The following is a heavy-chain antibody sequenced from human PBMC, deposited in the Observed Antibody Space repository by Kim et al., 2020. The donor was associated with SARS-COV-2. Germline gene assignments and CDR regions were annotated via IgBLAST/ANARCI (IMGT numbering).Heavy chain of an antibody. V-gene: IGHV4-34*01. CDR3: AGKFWSVIDY. CDR2: INHSGST. D-gene: IGHD3-3*01. CDR1: GGSFSGYY. Sequence: SETLSLTCAVYGGSFSGYYWSWIRQPPGKGLEWIGEINHSGSTNYNPSLKSRVTISVDTSKNQFSLKLSSVTAADTAVYYCAGKFWSVIDYWGQGTLVTVSS. J-gene: IGHJ4*02.